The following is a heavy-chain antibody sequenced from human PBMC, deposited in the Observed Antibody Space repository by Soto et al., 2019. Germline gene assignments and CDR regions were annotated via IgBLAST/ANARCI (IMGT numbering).Heavy chain of an antibody. J-gene: IGHJ5*02. CDR2: ISSSSSYI. V-gene: IGHV3-21*01. Sequence: PGGSLRLSCAASGFTFSSYSMNWVRQAPGKGLEWVSSISSSSSYIYYADSLKGRFTISRDNAKNSLYLQMNSLRAEDTAVYYCARDALVYATNWFDPWGQGTLVTVSS. D-gene: IGHD2-8*01. CDR1: GFTFSSYS. CDR3: ARDALVYATNWFDP.